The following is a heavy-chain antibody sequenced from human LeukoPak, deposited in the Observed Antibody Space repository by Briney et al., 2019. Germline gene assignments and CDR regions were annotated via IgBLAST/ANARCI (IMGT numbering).Heavy chain of an antibody. CDR2: IYYSGRT. D-gene: IGHD3-10*01. CDR3: ARGLMGPGPYYFDY. Sequence: KPSETLSLTCTVSGGSISSYYWSWIRQPPGKGLEWIGYIYYSGRTNYNPSLKSRVTMSVDTSKNQFSLKLSSVTAADTAVYYCARGLMGPGPYYFDYWGQGTLVTVSS. J-gene: IGHJ4*02. CDR1: GGSISSYY. V-gene: IGHV4-59*12.